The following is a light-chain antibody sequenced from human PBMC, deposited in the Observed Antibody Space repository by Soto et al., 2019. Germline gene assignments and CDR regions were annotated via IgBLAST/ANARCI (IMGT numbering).Light chain of an antibody. J-gene: IGKJ4*01. V-gene: IGKV3-20*01. Sequence: EIVLTQSPGTLSLSPGERSTLSCRASQGVSSYLAWYQQMPGQAPRLLIYGTSNRATGIPDRFSGSGSGTDFTLTIRRLEPEDFVVYYCQQYGSSPPLTFGGGTTGDIK. CDR3: QQYGSSPPLT. CDR1: QGVSSY. CDR2: GTS.